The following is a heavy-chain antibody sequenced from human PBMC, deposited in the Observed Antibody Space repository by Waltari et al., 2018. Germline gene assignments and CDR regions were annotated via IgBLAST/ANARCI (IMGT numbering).Heavy chain of an antibody. D-gene: IGHD3-10*01. CDR1: GFTFSSYG. V-gene: IGHV3-30*01. CDR2: IAVASYEE. CDR3: TTLGGGTISRGVVDALDV. J-gene: IGHJ3*01. Sequence: QVQLVESGGGVVQPGRSRRLSCAASGFTFSSYGMHWVRQAPGQGLEWVAGIAVASYEERYADAGKGRFTISRDNCSNTLLLQMNSLRPEDTALYYCTTLGGGTISRGVVDALDVWGHGTLVTVSS.